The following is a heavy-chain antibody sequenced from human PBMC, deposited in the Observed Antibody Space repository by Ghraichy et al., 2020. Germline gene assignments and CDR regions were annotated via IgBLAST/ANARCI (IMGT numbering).Heavy chain of an antibody. CDR3: ARGRLLDY. V-gene: IGHV4-34*01. J-gene: IGHJ4*02. Sequence: SETLSLTCAVYGGSFSGYYWSWIRQPPGKGLEWIGEINHSGSTNYNPSLKSRVTISVDTSKNQFSLKLSSVTAADTAVYYCARGRLLDYWGQGTLVTVSS. CDR1: GGSFSGYY. D-gene: IGHD2-21*02. CDR2: INHSGST.